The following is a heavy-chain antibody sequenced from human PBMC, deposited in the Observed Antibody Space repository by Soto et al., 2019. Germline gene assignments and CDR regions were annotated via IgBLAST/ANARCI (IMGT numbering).Heavy chain of an antibody. V-gene: IGHV3-43D*04. CDR3: AKDMVPAAMRYYYYGMDV. D-gene: IGHD2-2*01. CDR2: ISWDGGST. CDR1: GFTFDDYA. J-gene: IGHJ6*02. Sequence: RLSCAASGFTFDDYAMHWVRQAPGKGLEWVSLISWDGGSTYYADSVKGRFTISRDNSKNSLYLQMNSLRAEDTALYYCAKDMVPAAMRYYYYGMDVWGQGTTVTVSS.